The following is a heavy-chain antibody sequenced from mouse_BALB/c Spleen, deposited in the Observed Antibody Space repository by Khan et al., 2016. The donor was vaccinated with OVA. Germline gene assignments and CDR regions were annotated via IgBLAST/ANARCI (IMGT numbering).Heavy chain of an antibody. V-gene: IGHV1S137*01. CDR3: ARGRFGHYDGFAY. J-gene: IGHJ3*01. Sequence: QVQLQQSGPELVRPGVSVKISCKGSGYTFTDYAMHWVKQSHAKSLEWIGVISTYSGNTNYNQKFKGKATMTVVKSSSTAYMELARLTSEDSAIYYCARGRFGHYDGFAYWGQGTLVTVSA. D-gene: IGHD1-2*01. CDR2: ISTYSGNT. CDR1: GYTFTDYA.